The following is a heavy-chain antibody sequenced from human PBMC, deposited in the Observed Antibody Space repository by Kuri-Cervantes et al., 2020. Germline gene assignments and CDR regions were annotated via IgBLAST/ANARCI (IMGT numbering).Heavy chain of an antibody. CDR2: IYYSGST. Sequence: ESLKISCTVPGGSISSSSYYWGWIRQPPGKGLEWIGNIYYSGSTYYNPSLKSRVTISVDTSKNQFSLKLSSVTAADTAVYYCARRVPAAIGYYYYYMDVWGKGTTVTVSS. V-gene: IGHV4-39*07. CDR3: ARRVPAAIGYYYYYMDV. J-gene: IGHJ6*03. CDR1: GGSISSSSYY. D-gene: IGHD2-2*02.